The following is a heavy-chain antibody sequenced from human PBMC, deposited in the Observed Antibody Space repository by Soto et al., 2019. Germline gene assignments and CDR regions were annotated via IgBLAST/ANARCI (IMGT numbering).Heavy chain of an antibody. V-gene: IGHV3-53*04. J-gene: IGHJ4*02. Sequence: EVQLVESGGDLVQPGGSPRLSCAASGFTVSSNFMSWVRQAPGKGLEWVSVIYSGGTTYYADSVKGRFTISRHNSKNTLYLQMNSLRPEDTAVYYCARGAGYSSGWYDYWGQGTLVTVSS. D-gene: IGHD6-19*01. CDR3: ARGAGYSSGWYDY. CDR2: IYSGGTT. CDR1: GFTVSSNF.